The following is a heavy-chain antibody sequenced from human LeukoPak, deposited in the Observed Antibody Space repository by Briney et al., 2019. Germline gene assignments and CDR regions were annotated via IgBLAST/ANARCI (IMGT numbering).Heavy chain of an antibody. D-gene: IGHD4-17*01. V-gene: IGHV3-33*06. CDR3: AKGMATVTPIDY. J-gene: IGHJ4*02. Sequence: GGSLRLSCAASGFTFSSYGMHWVRQAPGKGLEWVAVIWYDGSTKYYADSVKGRFTISRDNSKNTLYLQMNSLRAEDTAVYYCAKGMATVTPIDYWGQGTLVTVSS. CDR1: GFTFSSYG. CDR2: IWYDGSTK.